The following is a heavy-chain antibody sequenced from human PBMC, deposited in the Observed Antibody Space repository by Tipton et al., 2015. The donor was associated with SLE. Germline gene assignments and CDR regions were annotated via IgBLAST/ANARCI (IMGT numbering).Heavy chain of an antibody. Sequence: TLSLTCTVSGGSVSSGSYYWSWIRQPPGKGLEWIGYIYYSGSTYYNPSLKSRVTISVDTSKNQFSLKLSSVTAADTAVYYCARVRGQWLAYDAFDIWGQGTMVTVSS. D-gene: IGHD6-19*01. CDR1: GGSVSSGSYY. V-gene: IGHV4-61*01. CDR2: IYYSGST. J-gene: IGHJ3*02. CDR3: ARVRGQWLAYDAFDI.